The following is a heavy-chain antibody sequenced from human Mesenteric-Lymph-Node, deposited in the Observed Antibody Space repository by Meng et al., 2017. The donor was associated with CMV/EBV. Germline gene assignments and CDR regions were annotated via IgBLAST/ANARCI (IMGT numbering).Heavy chain of an antibody. J-gene: IGHJ4*02. Sequence: GESLKSACAASGFTFSSYSMNWVRQAPGKGLEWVSSISSSSSYIYYADSVKGRFTISRDNAKNSLYLQMNSLRAEDTAVYYCARAPGRVGATTIDYWGQGTLVTVSS. CDR2: ISSSSSYI. D-gene: IGHD1-26*01. CDR3: ARAPGRVGATTIDY. V-gene: IGHV3-21*01. CDR1: GFTFSSYS.